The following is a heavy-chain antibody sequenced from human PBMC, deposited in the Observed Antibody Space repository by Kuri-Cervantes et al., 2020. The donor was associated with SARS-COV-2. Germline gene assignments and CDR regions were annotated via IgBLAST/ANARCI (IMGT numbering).Heavy chain of an antibody. V-gene: IGHV3-30*02. CDR2: IRYDGSNK. J-gene: IGHJ3*02. CDR1: GFTFSSYG. D-gene: IGHD3-3*01. CDR3: AKSEFWSGTGDAFDI. Sequence: GGSLRLSCAASGFTFSSYGMHWVRQAPGKGLEWVAFIRYDGSNKYYADSVKGRFTISRDNSKNTLYLQMNSLRAEDTAVYYCAKSEFWSGTGDAFDIWGQGTMVTVSS.